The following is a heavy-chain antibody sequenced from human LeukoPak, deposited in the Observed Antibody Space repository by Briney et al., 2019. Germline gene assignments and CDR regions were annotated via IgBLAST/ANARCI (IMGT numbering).Heavy chain of an antibody. D-gene: IGHD2-15*01. J-gene: IGHJ4*02. V-gene: IGHV3-48*01. Sequence: AGGSLRLSCSASGSIFASYGMNWVRQAPGKGLQWVSYISAGSSNTFYADSVKGRFTISRDDADNSLHLQMNSLSAEDTAVYYCARDAVQAGTPFYFDFWGQGALVTVSS. CDR3: ARDAVQAGTPFYFDF. CDR2: ISAGSSNT. CDR1: GSIFASYG.